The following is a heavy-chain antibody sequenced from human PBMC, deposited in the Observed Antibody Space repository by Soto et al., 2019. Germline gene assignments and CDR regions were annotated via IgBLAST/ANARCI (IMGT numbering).Heavy chain of an antibody. Sequence: SETLSLTCAVYGGSFSGYYWSWIRQPPGKGLEWIGEINHSGSTNYNPSLKSRVTISVDTSKNQFSLKLSSVTAADTAVYYCARARIVKQPRPTPTPLQFDFWGQGALVTVSS. CDR1: GGSFSGYY. CDR3: ARARIVKQPRPTPTPLQFDF. D-gene: IGHD2-15*01. CDR2: INHSGST. J-gene: IGHJ4*02. V-gene: IGHV4-34*01.